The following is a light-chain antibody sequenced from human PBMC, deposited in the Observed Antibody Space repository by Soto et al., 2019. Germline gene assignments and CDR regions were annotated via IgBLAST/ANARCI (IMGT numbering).Light chain of an antibody. J-gene: IGLJ1*01. CDR2: DVT. CDR3: SSYTISITPYV. CDR1: SSDIGGYNY. V-gene: IGLV2-14*01. Sequence: QSALTQPASVSGSPGQSITISCTGSSSDIGGYNYVSWYQQHPGKVPKLMIYDVTNRASGVSDRFSGSKSGNTASLTISGLQAEDEAEYYCSSYTISITPYVFGSGTKVTVL.